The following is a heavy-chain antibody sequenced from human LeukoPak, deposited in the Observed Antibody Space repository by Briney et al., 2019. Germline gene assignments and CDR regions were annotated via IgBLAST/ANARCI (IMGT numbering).Heavy chain of an antibody. Sequence: GGSLRLSCAASGFSFRSYEMNWVRQAPGKGLEWGSYVSSGAGTIYYADSVKCRFTISRDDAKNSVYLQMNNLRVEETAVYYCARDAADSNFLNGFDPWGQGTLVIVSS. CDR1: GFSFRSYE. CDR2: VSSGAGTI. CDR3: ARDAADSNFLNGFDP. J-gene: IGHJ5*02. D-gene: IGHD4-11*01. V-gene: IGHV3-48*03.